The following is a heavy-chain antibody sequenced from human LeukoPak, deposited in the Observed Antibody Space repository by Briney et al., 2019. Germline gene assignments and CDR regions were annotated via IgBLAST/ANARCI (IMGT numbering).Heavy chain of an antibody. D-gene: IGHD3-16*01. CDR1: GITFSSYS. CDR3: ARDQGGVGY. V-gene: IGHV3-48*01. CDR2: ISSFSGTI. Sequence: SGGSLRLSCVASGITFSSYSMNWVRQAPGEGLEWVSYISSFSGTINYADSVKGRFTISRDSAKNSLYLQMNSLRAEDTAVYYCARDQGGVGYWGQGTLVTVSS. J-gene: IGHJ4*02.